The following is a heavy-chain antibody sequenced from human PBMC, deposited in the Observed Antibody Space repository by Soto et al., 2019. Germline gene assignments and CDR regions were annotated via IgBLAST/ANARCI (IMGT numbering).Heavy chain of an antibody. CDR1: GYTFTGYY. CDR2: INPNSGGT. D-gene: IGHD6-6*01. V-gene: IGHV1-2*04. Sequence: ASVKVSCKASGYTFTGYYMHWVRQAPGQGLEWMGWINPNSGGTNYAQKFQGWVTMTRDTSISTAYMELSRLRSDDTAVYYCARDNGSHEEYGSSSVYYYGMDVWGQGTTVTVS. J-gene: IGHJ6*02. CDR3: ARDNGSHEEYGSSSVYYYGMDV.